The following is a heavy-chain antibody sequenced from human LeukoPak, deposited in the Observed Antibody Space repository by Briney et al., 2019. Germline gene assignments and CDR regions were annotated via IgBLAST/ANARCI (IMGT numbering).Heavy chain of an antibody. CDR3: AKERDYRVSTSCDY. D-gene: IGHD3-10*01. CDR2: IKQDGSEK. V-gene: IGHV3-7*01. Sequence: GGSLRLPCAASGFTFSSYWMSWVRQAPGKGLEWVANIKQDGSEKYYVDSVKGRFTISRDNAKNSLYLQMNSLRAEDTAVYYCAKERDYRVSTSCDYWGQGTQVTVSS. J-gene: IGHJ4*02. CDR1: GFTFSSYW.